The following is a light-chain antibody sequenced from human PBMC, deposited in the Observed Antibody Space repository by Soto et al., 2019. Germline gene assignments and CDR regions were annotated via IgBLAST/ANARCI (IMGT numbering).Light chain of an antibody. V-gene: IGKV3-15*01. CDR1: QSVSSN. CDR3: QQYNNWPPIT. J-gene: IGKJ5*01. CDR2: GAS. Sequence: EIVMTQPPATLSVSPGERATLSSRASQSVSSNLAWYHQKPGQAPRLLIYGASTRATGIPARFSGSWSGTEFTLTISSLQSEDVAVYYCQQYNNWPPITFGQGTRLEIK.